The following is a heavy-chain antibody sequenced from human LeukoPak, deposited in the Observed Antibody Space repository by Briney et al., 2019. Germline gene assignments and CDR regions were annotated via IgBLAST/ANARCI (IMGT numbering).Heavy chain of an antibody. CDR3: ARDLGSGYPSYAFDI. J-gene: IGHJ3*02. CDR2: INPSGGST. CDR1: GYTFTSYY. V-gene: IGHV1-46*01. D-gene: IGHD3-22*01. Sequence: GASVKVSCKASGYTFTSYYMHWVRQAPGQGLEWMGIINPSGGSTSYAQKFQGRVTMTRDTSTSTVYMELSSLRSEDTAVYYCARDLGSGYPSYAFDIWGQGTMVTVSS.